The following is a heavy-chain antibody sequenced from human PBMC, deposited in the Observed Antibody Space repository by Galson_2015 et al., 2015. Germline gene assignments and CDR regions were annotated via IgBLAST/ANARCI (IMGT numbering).Heavy chain of an antibody. Sequence: SLRLSCAASGFTFSDYYMSWLRQAPGKGLEWVSYISSRGSTIYYADSVKGRFTISRDNAKNSLYLQMNSLRAEDTAVYYCARDLFGSGWYVGWYFELWGRGTLVTVSS. CDR3: ARDLFGSGWYVGWYFEL. V-gene: IGHV3-11*01. J-gene: IGHJ2*01. CDR2: ISSRGSTI. D-gene: IGHD6-19*01. CDR1: GFTFSDYY.